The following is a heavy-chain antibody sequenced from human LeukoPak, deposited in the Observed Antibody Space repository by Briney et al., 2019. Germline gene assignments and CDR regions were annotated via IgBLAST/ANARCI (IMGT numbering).Heavy chain of an antibody. CDR1: GFIFSGSD. V-gene: IGHV3-73*01. Sequence: GGSLKLSCATSGFIFSGSDIHWVRQASGRGLEWVGRIRTKLRNYATAYAASVKGRFTISRDDSGDTAYLQMDSLKTEDTAVYYCTTYISGHYWGQGTLVTVSS. J-gene: IGHJ4*02. D-gene: IGHD1-20*01. CDR2: IRTKLRNYAT. CDR3: TTYISGHY.